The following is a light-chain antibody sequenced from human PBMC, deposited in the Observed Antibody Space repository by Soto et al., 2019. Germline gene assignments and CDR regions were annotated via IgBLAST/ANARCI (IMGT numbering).Light chain of an antibody. Sequence: EIVLTQSPGTLSLSPGERATLSCRASQNVYNNYIAWYQQKPGQAPRTVIYGASIRATGIPDRFSGSGSGTDFTLSISRLEPEDSAVYYCQQHGSSITFGGGTKVDIK. CDR3: QQHGSSIT. CDR1: QNVYNNY. V-gene: IGKV3-20*01. J-gene: IGKJ4*01. CDR2: GAS.